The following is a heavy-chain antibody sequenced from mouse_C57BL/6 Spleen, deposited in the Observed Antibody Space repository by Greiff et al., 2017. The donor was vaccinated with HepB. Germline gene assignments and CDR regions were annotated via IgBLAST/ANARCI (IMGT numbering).Heavy chain of an antibody. J-gene: IGHJ2*01. D-gene: IGHD1-1*01. V-gene: IGHV1-42*01. Sequence: VQLQQSGPELVKPGASVKISCKASGYSFTGYYMNWVKQSPEKSLEWIGEINPSTGGTTYNQKFKAKATLTVDKSSSKAYMQLKSLTSEDSAVYYCARRLNYGGLDYWGQGTTLTVSS. CDR3: ARRLNYGGLDY. CDR1: GYSFTGYY. CDR2: INPSTGGT.